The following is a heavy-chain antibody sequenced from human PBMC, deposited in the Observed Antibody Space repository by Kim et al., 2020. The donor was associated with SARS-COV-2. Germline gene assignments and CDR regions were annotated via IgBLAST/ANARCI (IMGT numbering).Heavy chain of an antibody. Sequence: SETLSLTCTASGGSINNYYWSWVRQPPGKGLEWIGRINTSGGTDYDPSFKSRVTMSVDMSKNQFSLKLTSVTAADSAVYYCATGPKNFFDLETLGQGTLVTVSS. J-gene: IGHJ5*02. V-gene: IGHV4-4*07. CDR3: ATGPKNFFDLET. CDR2: INTSGGT. D-gene: IGHD3-9*01. CDR1: GGSINNYY.